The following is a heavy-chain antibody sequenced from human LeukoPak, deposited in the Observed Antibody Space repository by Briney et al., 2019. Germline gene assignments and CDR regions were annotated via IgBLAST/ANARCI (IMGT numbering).Heavy chain of an antibody. CDR3: AKDAGFQWLAFFFDY. D-gene: IGHD6-19*01. CDR1: GFTFGDYA. J-gene: IGHJ4*02. Sequence: PGGSLRLSCAASGFTFGDYAMHWVRQAPGKGLEWVSGISWNSGSIGYADSVKGRFTISRDNAKNSLYLQMNSLRAEDTALYYCAKDAGFQWLAFFFDYWGQGTLVTVSS. V-gene: IGHV3-9*01. CDR2: ISWNSGSI.